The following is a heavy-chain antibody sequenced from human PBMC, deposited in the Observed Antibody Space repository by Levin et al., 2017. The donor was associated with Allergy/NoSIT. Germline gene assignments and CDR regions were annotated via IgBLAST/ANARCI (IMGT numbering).Heavy chain of an antibody. J-gene: IGHJ6*02. D-gene: IGHD5-18*01. V-gene: IGHV3-30*03. CDR3: ATADTSYGMDV. Sequence: GGSLRLSCAASGFTFSSYGMHWVRQAPGKGLEWVAVISYDGSNKYYADSVKGRFTISRDNSKNTLYLQMNSLRAEDTAVYYCATADTSYGMDVWGQGTTVTVSS. CDR2: ISYDGSNK. CDR1: GFTFSSYG.